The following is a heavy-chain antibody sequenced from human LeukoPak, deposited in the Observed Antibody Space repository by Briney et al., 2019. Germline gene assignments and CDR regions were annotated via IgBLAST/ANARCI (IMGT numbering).Heavy chain of an antibody. CDR3: AKDEGNYYDSSGYFDY. D-gene: IGHD3-22*01. CDR2: ISGSGGGT. CDR1: GFTFGTYA. Sequence: GGSLRLSCAASGFTFGTYAMSWVRQAPGKGLEWVSAISGSGGGTYYADSVKGRFTISRDNSKNTLYLQMNSLRAEDTAVYYCAKDEGNYYDSSGYFDYWGQGTMVTVSS. V-gene: IGHV3-23*01. J-gene: IGHJ4*02.